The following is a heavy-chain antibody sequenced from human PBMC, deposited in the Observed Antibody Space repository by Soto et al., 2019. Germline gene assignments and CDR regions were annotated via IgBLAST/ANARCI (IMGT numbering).Heavy chain of an antibody. CDR2: IDPSDSQT. V-gene: IGHV5-10-1*01. J-gene: IGHJ4*02. Sequence: GESLKISCKGSGYSFAGYWITWVRQKPGKGLEWMGRIDPSDSQTYYSPSFRGHATISVTKSITTVYLQMNSLRAEDTAVYYCAKAPPMIVVVITTYYFDYWGQGTLVTVSS. D-gene: IGHD3-22*01. CDR1: GYSFAGYW. CDR3: AKAPPMIVVVITTYYFDY.